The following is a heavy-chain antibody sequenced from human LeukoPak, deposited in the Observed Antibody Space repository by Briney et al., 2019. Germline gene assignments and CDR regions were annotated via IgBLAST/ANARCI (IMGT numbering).Heavy chain of an antibody. J-gene: IGHJ4*02. V-gene: IGHV4-59*01. CDR2: IYYRVTS. Sequence: SGTLSLTCTVSGDSISTYYWSWVRQPPGKGLEWVGYIYYRVTSAYNLYLKRRVIMSLDVTTRQISCKFGSVTAADTAVYYCARAVGGDGSGSLWGPGTLVTVSS. D-gene: IGHD3-10*01. CDR3: ARAVGGDGSGSL. CDR1: GDSISTYY.